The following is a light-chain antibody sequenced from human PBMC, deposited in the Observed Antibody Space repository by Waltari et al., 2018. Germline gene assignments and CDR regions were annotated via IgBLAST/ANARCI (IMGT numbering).Light chain of an antibody. CDR1: QSVSSSY. CDR2: GAS. CDR3: QQYGSSPRT. J-gene: IGKJ1*01. V-gene: IGKV3-20*01. Sequence: ENVLTQSPGTLSLSPGERATLSCRASQSVSSSYLAWHQQKRGQAPRLLISGASTRATGIPDRFSGSGSGTDFTLTISRLEPEDFAVYYCQQYGSSPRTFGQGTKVEIK.